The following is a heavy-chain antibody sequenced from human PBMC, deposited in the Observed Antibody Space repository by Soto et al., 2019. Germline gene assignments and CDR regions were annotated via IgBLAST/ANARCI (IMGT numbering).Heavy chain of an antibody. Sequence: PGESLKISCKGSGYSFTSYWIGWVCQMPGKGLEWMGIIYPGDSDTRYSPSFQGQVTISADKSISTAYLQWSSLKASDTAMYYCARHGITMVRGVIGGMDVWGQGTTVTVSS. J-gene: IGHJ6*02. V-gene: IGHV5-51*01. D-gene: IGHD3-10*01. CDR1: GYSFTSYW. CDR3: ARHGITMVRGVIGGMDV. CDR2: IYPGDSDT.